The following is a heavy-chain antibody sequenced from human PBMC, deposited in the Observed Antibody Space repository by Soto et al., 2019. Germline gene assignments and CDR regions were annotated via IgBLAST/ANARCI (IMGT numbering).Heavy chain of an antibody. CDR3: AWYGSGSYPSYYYYYYGMDV. CDR2: INAGNGNT. D-gene: IGHD3-10*01. V-gene: IGHV1-3*01. Sequence: GASVKVSCKASGYTFTSYAMHWVRQAPGQRLEWMGWINAGNGNTKYSQKFQGRVTITRDTSASTAYMELSSLRSEDTAVYYCAWYGSGSYPSYYYYYYGMDVWGQGTTVTVSS. J-gene: IGHJ6*02. CDR1: GYTFTSYA.